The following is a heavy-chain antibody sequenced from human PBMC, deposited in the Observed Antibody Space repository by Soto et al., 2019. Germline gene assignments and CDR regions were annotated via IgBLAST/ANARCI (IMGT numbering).Heavy chain of an antibody. CDR3: ASWPVQLERRGYYDYGMDV. D-gene: IGHD1-1*01. V-gene: IGHV1-69*02. Sequence: QVQLVQSGAEVKKPGSSVKVSCKASGGTFSSYTISWVRQAPGQGLEWMGRIIPILGIANYAQKFQGRVTITADKSTIKAYMELSRLRSEDTAVYYCASWPVQLERRGYYDYGMDVWGQGTTVTVSS. J-gene: IGHJ6*02. CDR2: IIPILGIA. CDR1: GGTFSSYT.